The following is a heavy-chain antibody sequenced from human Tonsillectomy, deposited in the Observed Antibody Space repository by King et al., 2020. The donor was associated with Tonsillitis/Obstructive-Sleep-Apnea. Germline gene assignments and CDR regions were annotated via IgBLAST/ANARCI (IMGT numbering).Heavy chain of an antibody. J-gene: IGHJ6*03. D-gene: IGHD2-15*01. V-gene: IGHV4-34*01. CDR3: ARGDLVVVVAAEGYYYYMDV. CDR2: INHSGST. Sequence: VQLQQWGAGLLKPSETLSLSCAVYGGSFSGYYWSWIRQPPGKGLEWIGEINHSGSTNYNPSLKSRVTISVDTSKNQFSLKLSSVTAADTAVYHCARGDLVVVVAAEGYYYYMDVWGKGTTVTVSS. CDR1: GGSFSGYY.